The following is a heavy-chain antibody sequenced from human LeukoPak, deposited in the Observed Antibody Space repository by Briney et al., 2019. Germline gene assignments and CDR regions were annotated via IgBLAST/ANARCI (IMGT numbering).Heavy chain of an antibody. CDR3: EKVMREFGVVIMDAFDS. CDR1: GFTFSSYA. V-gene: IGHV3-23*01. CDR2: ISGSGGST. Sequence: GGSLRLSCAASGFTFSSYAMSWVRQAPGKGLEWVSAISGSGGSTYYADSVKGRFTISRDNSKNTLYLQMNSLRAEDTAVYYCEKVMREFGVVIMDAFDSWGQGTMVTVSS. J-gene: IGHJ3*02. D-gene: IGHD3-3*01.